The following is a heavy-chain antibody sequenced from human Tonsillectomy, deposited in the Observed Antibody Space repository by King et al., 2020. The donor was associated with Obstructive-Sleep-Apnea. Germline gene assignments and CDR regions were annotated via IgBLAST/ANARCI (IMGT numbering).Heavy chain of an antibody. CDR3: ARVGNYYDSSAYSPFDY. J-gene: IGHJ4*02. Sequence: LQLVQSGAEVKKPGESLRISCKASGYSFNTHWIGWVRQMPGKGLEWMGLIYPGDSDTRYSPSFQGQVTMSADKSLSTAYLQWSSLQASDTALYYCARVGNYYDSSAYSPFDYWGQGTLVTVSS. CDR2: IYPGDSDT. V-gene: IGHV5-51*01. D-gene: IGHD3-22*01. CDR1: GYSFNTHW.